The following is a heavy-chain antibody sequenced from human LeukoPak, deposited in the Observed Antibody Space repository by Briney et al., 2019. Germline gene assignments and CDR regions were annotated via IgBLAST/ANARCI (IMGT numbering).Heavy chain of an antibody. CDR1: GFTLSNAW. Sequence: GGSLRLSCAASGFTLSNAWMSWVRQAPGKGLEWVGRIKTKTDGGTTDYAAPVKGRFTISRDDSKNTLYLQMNSLKTEDTAVYYCTTQDYYYYMDVWGKGTTVTVSS. J-gene: IGHJ6*03. CDR2: IKTKTDGGTT. V-gene: IGHV3-15*01. CDR3: TTQDYYYYMDV.